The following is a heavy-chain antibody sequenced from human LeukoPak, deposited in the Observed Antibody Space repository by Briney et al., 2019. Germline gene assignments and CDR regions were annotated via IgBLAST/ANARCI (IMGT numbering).Heavy chain of an antibody. CDR3: ARDLAAYYGSGSTPGWFDP. D-gene: IGHD3-10*01. V-gene: IGHV1-69*05. J-gene: IGHJ5*02. Sequence: ASVKVSCKASGDTFTSYAISWVRQAPGQGLEWMGGIIPIFGTANYAQKFQGRVTITTDESTSTAYMELSSLRSEDTAVYYCARDLAAYYGSGSTPGWFDPWGQGTLVTVSS. CDR1: GDTFTSYA. CDR2: IIPIFGTA.